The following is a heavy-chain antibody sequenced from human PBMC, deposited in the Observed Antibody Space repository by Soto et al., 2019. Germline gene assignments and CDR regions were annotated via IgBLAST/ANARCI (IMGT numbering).Heavy chain of an antibody. CDR3: AKVGSYDAQFDYWYFDL. J-gene: IGHJ2*01. D-gene: IGHD3-3*01. CDR1: GFTFSTYA. Sequence: EVQLLESGGGLVQPGGSLRLSCAASGFTFSTYAMTWVRQAPGKGLEWVSAITRSGDYTQYADSVKGRFTISRDSSKNTLYLQMISLRAVDTAVYYCAKVGSYDAQFDYWYFDLWGRGTLVTVSS. CDR2: ITRSGDYT. V-gene: IGHV3-23*01.